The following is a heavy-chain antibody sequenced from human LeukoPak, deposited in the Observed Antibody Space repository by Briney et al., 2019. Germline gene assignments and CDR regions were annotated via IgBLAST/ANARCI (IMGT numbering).Heavy chain of an antibody. CDR1: GFTFDDYA. Sequence: PGRSLRLSCAASGFTFDDYATHWVRQAPGKGLEWVSGISWNSGSIGYADSVKGRFTISRDNAKNSLYLQMNSLRAEDTALYYCAKDRLHGDYYYYGMDVWGQGTTVTVSS. D-gene: IGHD4-17*01. CDR3: AKDRLHGDYYYYGMDV. V-gene: IGHV3-9*01. CDR2: ISWNSGSI. J-gene: IGHJ6*02.